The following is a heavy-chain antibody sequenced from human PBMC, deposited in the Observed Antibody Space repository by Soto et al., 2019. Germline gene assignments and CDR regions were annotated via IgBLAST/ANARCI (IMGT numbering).Heavy chain of an antibody. CDR2: IWYDGSNK. D-gene: IGHD3-10*01. Sequence: QVPLVESGGGVVQPGRSLRLSCAASGFTFSSYGMHWVRQAPGKGLEWVAVIWYDGSNKYYADSVKGRFTISRDNSKNTLYLQMNSLRAEDTAVYYCATLNEGSLYYYYGMDVWGQGTTVTVSS. CDR3: ATLNEGSLYYYYGMDV. J-gene: IGHJ6*02. V-gene: IGHV3-33*01. CDR1: GFTFSSYG.